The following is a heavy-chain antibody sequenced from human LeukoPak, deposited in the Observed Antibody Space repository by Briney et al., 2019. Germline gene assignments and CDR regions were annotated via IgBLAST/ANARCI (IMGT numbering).Heavy chain of an antibody. J-gene: IGHJ5*02. CDR1: GFTFRDYW. Sequence: GGSLRLSCEASGFTFRDYWMDWVRQAPGKGLEWVGNIKQDGSEKYYVDSVKGRFTISRDNAKNSLYLDMNSLRVEDTAIYYCTRDFDPWGQGTLVTVSS. CDR3: TRDFDP. CDR2: IKQDGSEK. V-gene: IGHV3-7*01.